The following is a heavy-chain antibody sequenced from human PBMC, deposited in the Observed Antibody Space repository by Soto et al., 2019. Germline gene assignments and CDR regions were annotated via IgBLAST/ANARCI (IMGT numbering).Heavy chain of an antibody. Sequence: VQLLESGGGLVQPGGSLTLSCAASGFPFSGYAMSWVRQAPGKGLEWMGGFDPEDGETIYAQKFQGRVTMSEDTSTDTAYMERSSLRSADTAVYYCATDSYYDRLGGSRAFAIWGQGTMVTVSS. J-gene: IGHJ3*02. CDR2: FDPEDGET. CDR3: ATDSYYDRLGGSRAFAI. CDR1: GFPFSGYA. V-gene: IGHV1-24*01. D-gene: IGHD3-22*01.